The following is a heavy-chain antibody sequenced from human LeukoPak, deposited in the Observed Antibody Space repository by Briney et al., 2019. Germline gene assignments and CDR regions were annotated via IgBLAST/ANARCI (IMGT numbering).Heavy chain of an antibody. CDR2: INPNSGGT. Sequence: ASVKVSCKASGYTLTGYYMHWVRQAPGQGLEWMGWINPNSGGTNYAQKFQGRVTMTRDTSISTTYMELSRLRSDDTAVYYCARGDILTGRPADYWGQGTLVTVSS. J-gene: IGHJ4*02. CDR3: ARGDILTGRPADY. V-gene: IGHV1-2*02. CDR1: GYTLTGYY. D-gene: IGHD3-9*01.